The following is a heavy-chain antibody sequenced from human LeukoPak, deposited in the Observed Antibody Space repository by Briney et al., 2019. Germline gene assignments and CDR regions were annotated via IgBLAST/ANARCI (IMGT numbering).Heavy chain of an antibody. CDR3: AKGSFMVRFYGMDV. CDR1: GFTFSSYA. V-gene: IGHV3-23*01. J-gene: IGHJ6*02. D-gene: IGHD3-10*01. CDR2: ISGSGGST. Sequence: GGSLRLSCAAPGFTFSSYAMSWVRQAPGKGLEWVSAISGSGGSTYYADSVKGRFTISRDNSKNTLYPQMNSLRAEDTAVYYCAKGSFMVRFYGMDVWGQGTTVTVSS.